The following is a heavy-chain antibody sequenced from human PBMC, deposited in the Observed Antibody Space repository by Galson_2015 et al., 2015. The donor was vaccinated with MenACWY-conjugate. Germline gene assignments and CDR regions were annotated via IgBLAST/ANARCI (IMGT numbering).Heavy chain of an antibody. V-gene: IGHV2-5*02. Sequence: PALVKPTQTLALTCTCSGFSVSTRGVGVGWFRQPPGKALECLALIYWDDDKRYSPSLKSRLSITRDTPKNQVVLTLTNMDPVDTATYYCAHRSNYYGSGSYNWFDPWGQGTLVTVSS. CDR3: AHRSNYYGSGSYNWFDP. CDR2: IYWDDDK. D-gene: IGHD3-10*01. J-gene: IGHJ5*02. CDR1: GFSVSTRGVG.